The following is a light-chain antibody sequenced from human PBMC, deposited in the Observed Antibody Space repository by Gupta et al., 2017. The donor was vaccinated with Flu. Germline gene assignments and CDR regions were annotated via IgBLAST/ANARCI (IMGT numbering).Light chain of an antibody. CDR3: QQYNNWPLT. V-gene: IGKV3-15*01. Sequence: PVTLSVFPGEGATLSCRASQSVNTKLAWYQHKHGQAPRLLIYGASTRASGVPARFSGSGSGTEFTLTISSLQSEDFAVYHCQQYNNWPLTFGGGTKVEIK. CDR2: GAS. CDR1: QSVNTK. J-gene: IGKJ4*01.